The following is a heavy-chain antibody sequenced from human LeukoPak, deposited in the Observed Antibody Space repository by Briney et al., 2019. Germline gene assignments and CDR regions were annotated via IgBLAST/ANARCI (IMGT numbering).Heavy chain of an antibody. Sequence: GGSLRLSCAASGFTFSSYAMHWVRQAPGKGLEWVAVISYDGSNKYYADSVKGRFTISGDNSKNTLYLQMSSLTPEDTAVYYCAKDSEAVAANGGFDYWGQGTLVTVSS. CDR2: ISYDGSNK. D-gene: IGHD6-19*01. CDR1: GFTFSSYA. CDR3: AKDSEAVAANGGFDY. J-gene: IGHJ4*02. V-gene: IGHV3-30-3*01.